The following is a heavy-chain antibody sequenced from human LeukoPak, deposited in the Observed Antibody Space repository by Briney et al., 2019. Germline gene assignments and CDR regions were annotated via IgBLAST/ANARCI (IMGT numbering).Heavy chain of an antibody. CDR2: ISATGSTT. J-gene: IGHJ3*01. CDR1: GLTFSTYA. D-gene: IGHD2/OR15-2a*01. V-gene: IGHV3-23*01. Sequence: SGGSLKLSCTASGLTFSTYALSWVRQTPGKGLEWLSVISATGSTTYCADSVRGRFTISRDNSKNTLYLQMNSLRAEDTAVYYCAKDSQSVAFFLDDAFDLWGQGTIVTVSA. CDR3: AKDSQSVAFFLDDAFDL.